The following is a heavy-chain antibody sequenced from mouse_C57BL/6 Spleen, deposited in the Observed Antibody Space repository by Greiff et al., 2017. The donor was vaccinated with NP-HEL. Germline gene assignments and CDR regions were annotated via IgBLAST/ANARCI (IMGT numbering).Heavy chain of an antibody. V-gene: IGHV1-82*01. CDR2: IYPGDGDT. CDR3: ARDGGSSYAMDY. CDR1: GYAFSSSW. Sequence: QVQLQQSGPELVKPGASVKISCKASGYAFSSSWMNWVKQRPGKGLEWIGRIYPGDGDTNYNGKFKGKATLTADKSYSTAYMQLSSLTSEDSAVYFCARDGGSSYAMDYWGQGTSVTVSS. D-gene: IGHD1-1*01. J-gene: IGHJ4*01.